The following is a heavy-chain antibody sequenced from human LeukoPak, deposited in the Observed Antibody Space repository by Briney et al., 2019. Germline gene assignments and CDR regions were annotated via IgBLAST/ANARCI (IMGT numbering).Heavy chain of an antibody. Sequence: PGGSLRLSCAASGFTFSSYEMNWVRQAPGKGLEWVSYISSSGSTIYYADSVKGRFTISRDNAKNSLYLQMNSLRAGDTAVYYCARDRGSGIAVAFDYWGQGTLVTVSS. V-gene: IGHV3-48*03. CDR3: ARDRGSGIAVAFDY. D-gene: IGHD6-19*01. CDR1: GFTFSSYE. CDR2: ISSSGSTI. J-gene: IGHJ4*02.